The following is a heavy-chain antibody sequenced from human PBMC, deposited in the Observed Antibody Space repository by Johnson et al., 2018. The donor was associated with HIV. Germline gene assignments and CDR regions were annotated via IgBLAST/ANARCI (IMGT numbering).Heavy chain of an antibody. CDR2: MKQDGSEK. J-gene: IGHJ3*02. Sequence: VQLMESGGGLAQPAWSPRLSCAASAFTFSSYWMSWVRQAPGKGLEWVANMKQDGSEKYYVDSVKGRFTISRDNAKNSLYLPMNSLRAEDTAVYYCATRYYHPYSKEIAAFDIWGQGTMVTVSS. D-gene: IGHD2-15*01. CDR1: AFTFSSYW. V-gene: IGHV3-7*01. CDR3: ATRYYHPYSKEIAAFDI.